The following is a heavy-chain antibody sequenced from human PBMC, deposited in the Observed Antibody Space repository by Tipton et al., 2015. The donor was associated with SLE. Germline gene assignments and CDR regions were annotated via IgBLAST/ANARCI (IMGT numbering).Heavy chain of an antibody. CDR2: MNPNSGNT. CDR1: GYTFTSYD. Sequence: QSGAEVKKPGASVKVSCKASGYTFTSYDINWVRQATGQGLEWMGWMNPNSGNTGYAQKFQGRVTMTRNTSISTAHMELSSLRSEDTAVYYCARASTYYDFWSGSDAFDIWGQGTMVTVSS. J-gene: IGHJ3*02. V-gene: IGHV1-8*01. CDR3: ARASTYYDFWSGSDAFDI. D-gene: IGHD3-3*01.